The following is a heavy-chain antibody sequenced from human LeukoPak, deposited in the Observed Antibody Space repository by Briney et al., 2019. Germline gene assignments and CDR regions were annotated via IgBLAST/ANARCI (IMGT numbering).Heavy chain of an antibody. D-gene: IGHD5-24*01. CDR1: GGSISSGSYY. V-gene: IGHV4-61*09. J-gene: IGHJ4*02. CDR2: IYYSGST. Sequence: PSQTLSLTCVSGGSISSGSYYWTWIRQPAGKGLEWIGYIYYSGSTNYNPSLKSRVTISIDTSKNQFSLKLSSVTAADTAVYYCARHLAWGMATIRPLFDYWGQGTLVTVSS. CDR3: ARHLAWGMATIRPLFDY.